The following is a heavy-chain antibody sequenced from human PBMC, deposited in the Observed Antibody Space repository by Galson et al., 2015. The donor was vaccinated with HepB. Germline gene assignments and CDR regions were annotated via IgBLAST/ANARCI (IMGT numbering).Heavy chain of an antibody. V-gene: IGHV6-1*01. CDR3: ARDALPSGSYADAFDI. Sequence: CAISGDSVSSNSAAWNWIRQSPSRGLEWLGRTYYRSKWYNDYAVSVKSRITINPDTSKNQFSLQLNSVTPEDTAVYYCARDALPSGSYADAFDIWGQGTMVTVSS. CDR2: TYYRSKWYN. CDR1: GDSVSSNSAA. D-gene: IGHD1-26*01. J-gene: IGHJ3*02.